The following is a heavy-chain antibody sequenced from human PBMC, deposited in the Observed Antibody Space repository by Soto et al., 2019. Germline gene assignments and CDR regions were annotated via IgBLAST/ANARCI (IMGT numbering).Heavy chain of an antibody. CDR3: ARNAVGTYHFDY. D-gene: IGHD1-1*01. CDR1: GYTFSNYA. J-gene: IGHJ4*02. V-gene: IGHV1-3*01. CDR2: FNAGNGNT. Sequence: QVQLVQSGAEVKKPGASVKVSCKASGYTFSNYAMHWVRQAPGQRLGWMGWFNAGNGNTKYSQKFQGRXXIXRXXSASTAYMELSSLRSEDTAVYYCARNAVGTYHFDYWGQGTLVTVSS.